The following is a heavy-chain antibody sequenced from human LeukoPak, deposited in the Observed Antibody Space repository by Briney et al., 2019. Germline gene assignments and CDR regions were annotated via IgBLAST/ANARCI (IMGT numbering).Heavy chain of an antibody. J-gene: IGHJ2*01. CDR3: ARSVFYWYFDL. Sequence: GGSLRLPCAASGFTFSSYSMNWVRQAPGKGLEWVSSISSSSSYIYYADSVKGRFTISRDNAKNSLYLQMNSLRVEDTAVYYCARSVFYWYFDLWGRGTLVTVSS. CDR2: ISSSSSYI. CDR1: GFTFSSYS. V-gene: IGHV3-21*01.